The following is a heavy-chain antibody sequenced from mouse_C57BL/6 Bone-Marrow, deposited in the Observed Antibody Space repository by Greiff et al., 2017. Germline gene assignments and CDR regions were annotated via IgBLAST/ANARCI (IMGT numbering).Heavy chain of an antibody. J-gene: IGHJ3*01. V-gene: IGHV5-6*01. D-gene: IGHD2-3*01. Sequence: EVQLVESGGDLVKPGGSLKLSCAASGFTFSSYGMSWVRQTPDKRLEWVATISSGGSYTYDPDSVKGRFTISRDNAKNTLYLQMSSLKSEDTAMYYGARPSMMVTTPFAYWGQGTLVTVSA. CDR1: GFTFSSYG. CDR3: ARPSMMVTTPFAY. CDR2: ISSGGSYT.